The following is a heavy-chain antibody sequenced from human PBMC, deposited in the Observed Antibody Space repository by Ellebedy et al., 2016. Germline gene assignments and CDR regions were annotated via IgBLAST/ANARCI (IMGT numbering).Heavy chain of an antibody. J-gene: IGHJ2*01. Sequence: SETLSLTCTASGGSISGYFWSWIRQPPGKGLEWIGYIHYNGNTDYNPSLKSRVTISVDTSRNHFSLKLNSVTAADTAVYFCARVVAGPHWHFDLWGRGTLVTVSS. V-gene: IGHV4-59*01. CDR3: ARVVAGPHWHFDL. D-gene: IGHD6-19*01. CDR1: GGSISGYF. CDR2: IHYNGNT.